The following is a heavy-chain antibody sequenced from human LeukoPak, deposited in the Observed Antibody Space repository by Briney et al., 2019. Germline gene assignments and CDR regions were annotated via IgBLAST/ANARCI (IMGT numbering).Heavy chain of an antibody. CDR1: GGSISSYY. CDR3: ARESLSSIAARRNYYYYYMDV. D-gene: IGHD6-6*01. Sequence: SETLSLTCTVSGGSISSYYWSWIRQRPGKGLEWIGYIYYSGSTNYNPSLKSRVTISVDTSKNQFSLKLSSVTAADTAVYYCARESLSSIAARRNYYYYYMDVWGKGTTLTVSS. CDR2: IYYSGST. J-gene: IGHJ6*03. V-gene: IGHV4-59*01.